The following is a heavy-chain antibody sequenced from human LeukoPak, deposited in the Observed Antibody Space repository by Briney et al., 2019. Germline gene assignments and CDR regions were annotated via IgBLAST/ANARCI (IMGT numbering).Heavy chain of an antibody. CDR3: ATVDSYYYDSSGYY. CDR2: ISSSSSYI. J-gene: IGHJ4*02. D-gene: IGHD3-22*01. Sequence: GGPLRLSCAASGFTFSSYSMNWVRQAPGKALEWVSSISSSSSYIYYAASVKGRFTISRDNAKNSLYLQMNSLRAEDTAVYYCATVDSYYYDSSGYYWGQGTLATVSS. CDR1: GFTFSSYS. V-gene: IGHV3-21*01.